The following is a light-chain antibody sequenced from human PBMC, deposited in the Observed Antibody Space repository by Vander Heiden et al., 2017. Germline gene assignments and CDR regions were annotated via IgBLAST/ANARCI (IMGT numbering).Light chain of an antibody. V-gene: IGLV3-21*02. CDR2: DDS. J-gene: IGLJ3*02. Sequence: SYVLTQPPSVSVAPGQTARITCGGNNIGSKSVHWYQQKPGQAPVLVVYDDSDRPSGSPERFSGSNSGNTATLTISRVEAGEEADYYCQVWDSSSDHLNWVFGGGTKLTVL. CDR1: NIGSKS. CDR3: QVWDSSSDHLNWV.